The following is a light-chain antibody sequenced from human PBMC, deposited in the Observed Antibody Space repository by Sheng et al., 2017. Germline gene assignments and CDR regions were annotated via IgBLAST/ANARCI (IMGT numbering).Light chain of an antibody. V-gene: IGKV1-12*01. Sequence: DIQMTQSPSSVSASVGDRVAITCRASQFVDNWVAWYQQRPGKAPELLIHAASSLQGGVPSRFAGLQSGTEFTLVITRLQPEDSATYYCQQSNSFPLTFGGGTKVEIK. J-gene: IGKJ4*01. CDR2: AAS. CDR3: QQSNSFPLT. CDR1: QFVDNW.